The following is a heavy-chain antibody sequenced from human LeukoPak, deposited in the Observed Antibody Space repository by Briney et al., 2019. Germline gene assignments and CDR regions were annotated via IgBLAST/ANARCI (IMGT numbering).Heavy chain of an antibody. D-gene: IGHD4-17*01. V-gene: IGHV3-11*01. CDR2: ISSSGSTI. CDR1: GFTFSDYY. Sequence: PGGSLRLSRAASGFTFSDYYMSWIRQAPGKGLEWVSYISSSGSTIYYADSVKGRFTISRDNAKNSLYLQMNSLRAEDTAVYYCARDGYYGDYAYFDYWGQGTLVTVSS. CDR3: ARDGYYGDYAYFDY. J-gene: IGHJ4*02.